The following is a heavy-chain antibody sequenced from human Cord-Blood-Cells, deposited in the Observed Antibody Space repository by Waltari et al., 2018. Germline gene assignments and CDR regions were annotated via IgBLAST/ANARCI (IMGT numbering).Heavy chain of an antibody. Sequence: QVQLQESGPGLVKPSETLSLTCAVSGYSISSGYYWGWIRQPPGKGLELIGSIYHRGRTHYNPSRKSRVTISVDTSKNQFSLKLGSVTAADTAVYYCASAPGYSSSWPSYWYFDLWGRGTLVTVSS. CDR3: ASAPGYSSSWPSYWYFDL. CDR1: GYSISSGYY. J-gene: IGHJ2*01. V-gene: IGHV4-38-2*01. CDR2: IYHRGRT. D-gene: IGHD6-13*01.